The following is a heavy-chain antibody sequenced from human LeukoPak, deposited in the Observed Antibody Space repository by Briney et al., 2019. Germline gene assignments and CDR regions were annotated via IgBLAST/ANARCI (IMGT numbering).Heavy chain of an antibody. CDR2: ISGSGGST. D-gene: IGHD1-26*01. J-gene: IGHJ4*02. CDR1: GFTFSSYA. V-gene: IGHV3-23*01. CDR3: AKDLVEVPGSYGDGDY. Sequence: GGSLRLSCAASGFTFSSYAMSWVRQAPGKGLEWVSAISGSGGSTYYADSVEGRFTISRDNSKNTLYLQMNSLRAEDTAVYYCAKDLVEVPGSYGDGDYWGQGTLVTVSS.